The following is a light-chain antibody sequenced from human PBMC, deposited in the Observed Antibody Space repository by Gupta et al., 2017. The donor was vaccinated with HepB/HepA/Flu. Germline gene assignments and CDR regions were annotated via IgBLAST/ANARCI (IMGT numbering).Light chain of an antibody. CDR3: QAWNSSIYV. Sequence: SYELTQPPSVSVSPGQTARITCSGDKLGDKFASWYQQKPGQSPVVVIYEDKMRPSGIPERFAGSKSGDTATLTISGTQTMDEADYYCQAWNSSIYVFGTGTKVTVL. CDR1: KLGDKF. CDR2: EDK. J-gene: IGLJ1*01. V-gene: IGLV3-1*01.